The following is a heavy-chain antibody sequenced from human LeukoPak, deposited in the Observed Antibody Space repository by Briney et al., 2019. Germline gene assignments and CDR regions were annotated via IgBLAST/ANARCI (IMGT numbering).Heavy chain of an antibody. V-gene: IGHV3-23*01. D-gene: IGHD3-22*01. CDR2: IIYSGGAT. Sequence: GGSLRLSCAASGFTFSRSAMTWVRQGPGTGLEFVASIIYSGGATYYADSVKARFTISRDNSKNTLYLQMNSLRAEDTALYYCAKDGLYYDGSEHVYYFDSWGQGTLVTVSS. CDR3: AKDGLYYDGSEHVYYFDS. CDR1: GFTFSRSA. J-gene: IGHJ4*02.